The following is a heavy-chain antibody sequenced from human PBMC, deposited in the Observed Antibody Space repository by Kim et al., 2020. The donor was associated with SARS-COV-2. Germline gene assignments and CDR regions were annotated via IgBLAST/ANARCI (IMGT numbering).Heavy chain of an antibody. CDR2: ISGSCGST. V-gene: IGHV3-23*01. CDR1: GFTFSSYA. Sequence: GGSLRLPCAASGFTFSSYAMSWVRQAPGKGLEWVSAISGSCGSTYYADSVKGRFTISRDNSKNTLYLQMNSLRAEDTAVYYCAKDPFYGSGEFDPWGQGTLVTVSS. D-gene: IGHD3-10*01. CDR3: AKDPFYGSGEFDP. J-gene: IGHJ5*02.